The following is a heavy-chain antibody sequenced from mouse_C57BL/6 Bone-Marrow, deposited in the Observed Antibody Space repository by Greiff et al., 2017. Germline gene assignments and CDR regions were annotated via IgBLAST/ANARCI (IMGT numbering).Heavy chain of an antibody. J-gene: IGHJ4*01. CDR3: ARGGYAMDY. D-gene: IGHD2-14*01. CDR2: ISDGGSYT. Sequence: EVKLVESGGGLVKPGGSLKLSCAASGFTFSSYAMSWVRQTPEKRLEWVATISDGGSYTYYPENVKGRFTISRDNAKNNLYLQMSHLKSEDTAMYYCARGGYAMDYGGQGTSVTVSA. CDR1: GFTFSSYA. V-gene: IGHV5-4*03.